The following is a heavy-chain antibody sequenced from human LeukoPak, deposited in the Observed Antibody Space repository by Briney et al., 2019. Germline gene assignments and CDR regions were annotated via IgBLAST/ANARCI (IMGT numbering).Heavy chain of an antibody. D-gene: IGHD2-15*01. V-gene: IGHV3-53*01. CDR1: AFTVNNNY. Sequence: PGGSLRLSGSASAFTVNNNYMIWVPQAPGKGLEGVAVIYRGGSTYYADSVKGGFTISRDNSKKTLYLQMKRLRAEDTGVYYCARGGRIRSIDYWGQGTLVTVSS. CDR2: IYRGGST. CDR3: ARGGRIRSIDY. J-gene: IGHJ4*02.